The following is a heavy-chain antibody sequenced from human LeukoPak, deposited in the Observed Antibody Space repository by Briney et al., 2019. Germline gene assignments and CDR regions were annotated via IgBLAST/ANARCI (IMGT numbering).Heavy chain of an antibody. V-gene: IGHV3-33*01. Sequence: QPGGSLRLSCAGPGFTFGGYGMHWFRQTPGKGLGWVAVIAYDGSRAFYADSVKGRFTISRDNSKNTMSVQMDDLRAEDTAVYYCTRYNNDHFDYWGQGTLVTVSS. CDR1: GFTFGGYG. CDR3: TRYNNDHFDY. J-gene: IGHJ4*02. CDR2: IAYDGSRA. D-gene: IGHD1-14*01.